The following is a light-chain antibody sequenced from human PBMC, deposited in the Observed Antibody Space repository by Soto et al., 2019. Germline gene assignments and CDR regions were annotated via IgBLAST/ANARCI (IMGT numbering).Light chain of an antibody. CDR3: QQFNSYPLT. J-gene: IGKJ4*01. CDR1: QGISSA. Sequence: AIQLTQSPSSLSASVGDRVTITCRASQGISSALAWYQQKPGKAPTLLIYDASSLESGVPSRVSGSGSWTDFTLTISSLQPEDFATYYCQQFNSYPLTFGGGTKVEIK. CDR2: DAS. V-gene: IGKV1-13*02.